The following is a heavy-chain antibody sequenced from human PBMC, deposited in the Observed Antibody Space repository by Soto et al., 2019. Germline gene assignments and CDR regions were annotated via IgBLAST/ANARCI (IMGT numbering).Heavy chain of an antibody. D-gene: IGHD6-19*01. CDR3: ARLGHSSGWYYFDY. CDR2: IYYSGST. J-gene: IGHJ4*02. Sequence: PSETLSLTCTVSGGSISSYYWSWIRQPPGKGLEWIGYIYYSGSTNYNPSLKSRVTISVDTSKNQFSLKLSSVTAADAAVYYCARLGHSSGWYYFDYWGQGTLVTVSS. CDR1: GGSISSYY. V-gene: IGHV4-59*01.